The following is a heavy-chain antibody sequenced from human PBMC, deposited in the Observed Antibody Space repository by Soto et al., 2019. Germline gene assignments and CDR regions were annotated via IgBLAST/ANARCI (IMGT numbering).Heavy chain of an antibody. D-gene: IGHD3-10*01. Sequence: ASVKFSCEAFGYSFSSYGISWVRQAPGQGLEWMGWISAYNGNTDYAQKFQGRVTMTPDTSTTTAYMELRSLRSDDTAVYYCARERVVRGVPYGMDVWGQGTTVTVSS. J-gene: IGHJ6*02. CDR1: GYSFSSYG. CDR3: ARERVVRGVPYGMDV. CDR2: ISAYNGNT. V-gene: IGHV1-18*01.